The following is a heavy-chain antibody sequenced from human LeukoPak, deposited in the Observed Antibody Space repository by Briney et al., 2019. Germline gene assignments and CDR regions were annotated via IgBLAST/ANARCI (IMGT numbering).Heavy chain of an antibody. CDR2: MYYSGST. CDR3: ARHGPSIVGASSFDY. Sequence: SETLSLTCTVSGGSISSSSYYWGWIRPPPGKGLEWIVSMYYSGSTYYNPSLKSRVTISVDTSKNQFSLKLSSVTAADTAVYYCARHGPSIVGASSFDYWGQGTLVTVSS. CDR1: GGSISSSSYY. D-gene: IGHD1-26*01. V-gene: IGHV4-39*01. J-gene: IGHJ4*02.